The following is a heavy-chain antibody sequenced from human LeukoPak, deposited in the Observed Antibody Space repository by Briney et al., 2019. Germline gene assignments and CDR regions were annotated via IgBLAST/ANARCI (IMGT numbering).Heavy chain of an antibody. CDR3: ARGWFGELLDAFDI. V-gene: IGHV3-7*04. CDR1: GFTFSSYW. CDR2: IKQDGSEK. D-gene: IGHD3-10*01. Sequence: GRSLRLSCAASGFTFSSYWMSWVRQAPGKGLEWVANIKQDGSEKYYVDSVKGRFTISRDNAKNSLYLQMNSLRAEDTAVYYCARGWFGELLDAFDIWGQGTMVTVSS. J-gene: IGHJ3*02.